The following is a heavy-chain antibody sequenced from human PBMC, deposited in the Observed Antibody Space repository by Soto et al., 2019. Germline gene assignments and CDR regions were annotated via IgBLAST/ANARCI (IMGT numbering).Heavy chain of an antibody. D-gene: IGHD3-22*01. J-gene: IGHJ4*02. V-gene: IGHV3-48*01. CDR2: ISSSSSTI. Sequence: EVQLVESGGGLVQPGGSLRLSCAASGFTFSSYSMNWVRQAPGKGLEWVSYISSSSSTIYYADSVKGRFTISRDNAKNSLYLQMNSLRAEDTAVYYCARVGGGITTDYWGQGTLVTVSS. CDR1: GFTFSSYS. CDR3: ARVGGGITTDY.